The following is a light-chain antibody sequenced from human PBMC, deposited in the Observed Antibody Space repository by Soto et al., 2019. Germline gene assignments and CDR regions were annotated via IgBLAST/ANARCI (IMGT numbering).Light chain of an antibody. V-gene: IGKV1-5*01. CDR3: QHHYMYSPCT. CDR2: DVS. CDR1: QSITTW. J-gene: IGKJ1*01. Sequence: DIQMTQSPSTLSAYVGESVTITCRASQSITTWLAWYQQRTGKAPKLLIYDVSSLQTGVPSRFSGSGSGTEFTLTISSLQPDDFATYYCQHHYMYSPCTFGQGTKVDIK.